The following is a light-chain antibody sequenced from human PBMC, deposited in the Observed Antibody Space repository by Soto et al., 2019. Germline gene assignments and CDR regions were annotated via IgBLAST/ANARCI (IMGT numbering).Light chain of an antibody. V-gene: IGKV3D-15*01. CDR2: DVS. J-gene: IGKJ1*01. CDR1: QSVSSN. Sequence: EIVISPSPATLSVSPGEKAPLSRRASQSVSSNVAWHQQKPGQAPRLLIYDVSNRATGIPARFSGSGSGTDFTLTISDVQPEDFALYYCHQRQSWPRTFGQGTKVDIK. CDR3: HQRQSWPRT.